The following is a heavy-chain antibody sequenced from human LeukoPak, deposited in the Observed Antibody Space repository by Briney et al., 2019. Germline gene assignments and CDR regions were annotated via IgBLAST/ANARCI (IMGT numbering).Heavy chain of an antibody. CDR1: GYTFTGYY. Sequence: ASVKVSCKASGYTFTGYYMHWVRQAPGQGLEWMGWINPNSGGTNYAQKFQGWVTMTRDTSISTAYMELSSLRSEDTAVYYCARDVNYYDSSGYYYGPYYYGMDVWGQGTTVTVSS. CDR3: ARDVNYYDSSGYYYGPYYYGMDV. D-gene: IGHD3-22*01. J-gene: IGHJ6*02. V-gene: IGHV1-2*04. CDR2: INPNSGGT.